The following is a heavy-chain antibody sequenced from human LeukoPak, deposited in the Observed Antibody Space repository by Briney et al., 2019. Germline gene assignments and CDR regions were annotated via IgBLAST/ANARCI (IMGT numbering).Heavy chain of an antibody. J-gene: IGHJ6*03. CDR1: GGSISSGSYY. CDR3: ARVHSSSDYYMDV. CDR2: IYYSGST. D-gene: IGHD6-13*01. V-gene: IGHV4-61*01. Sequence: SETLSLTCTVSGGSISSGSYYWSWIRQPPGKGLEWIGYIYYSGSTNHNPSLKSRVTISVDTSKNQFSLKLSSVTAADTAVYYCARVHSSSDYYMDVWGKGTTVTISS.